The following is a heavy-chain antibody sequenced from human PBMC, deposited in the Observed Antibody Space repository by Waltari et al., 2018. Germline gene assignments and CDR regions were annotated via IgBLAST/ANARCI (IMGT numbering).Heavy chain of an antibody. CDR1: GDSMGGSDF. D-gene: IGHD2-15*01. V-gene: IGHV4-4*02. Sequence: QLQLHQSGPGLVKPSASLSLTCVVPGDSMGGSDFWSWVRQSPRKGLEWIGQVHRTGRTNYNPSLAGRVTVSIDTSNKQFSLTVSSPTAADTAIYYCARDRGRGLYLDSWGQGTLVTVSP. J-gene: IGHJ4*02. CDR2: VHRTGRT. CDR3: ARDRGRGLYLDS.